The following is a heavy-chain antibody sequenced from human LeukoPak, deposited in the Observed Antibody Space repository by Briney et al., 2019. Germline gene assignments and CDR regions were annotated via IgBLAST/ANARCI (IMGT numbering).Heavy chain of an antibody. CDR2: INPNSGGT. J-gene: IGHJ6*03. CDR1: GYTFTGYY. CDR3: ARNAVVVVPSCYYYYMDV. Sequence: ASVRVSCKASGYTFTGYYMHWVRQAPGQGLEWMGWINPNSGGTNYAQKFQGRVTMTRGTSTSTVYMELSSLRSEDTAVYYCARNAVVVVPSCYYYYMDVWGKGTTVTISS. V-gene: IGHV1-2*02. D-gene: IGHD2-15*01.